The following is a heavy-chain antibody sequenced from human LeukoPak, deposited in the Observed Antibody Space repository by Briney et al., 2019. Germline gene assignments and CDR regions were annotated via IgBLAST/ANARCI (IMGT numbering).Heavy chain of an antibody. CDR1: GFTFTNAW. CDR2: IKSKTDGETT. J-gene: IGHJ4*02. V-gene: IGHV3-15*01. CDR3: TTDLGTYYHGSQRLIPIDY. D-gene: IGHD3-10*01. Sequence: TGGSLRLSCVDSGFTFTNAWMSWVRQAPGKGLEWIGRIKSKTDGETTNYAEPVRGRFTISRDDSKSAVYLQMNSLKIEDTAVYYCTTDLGTYYHGSQRLIPIDYWGQGTLVTVSS.